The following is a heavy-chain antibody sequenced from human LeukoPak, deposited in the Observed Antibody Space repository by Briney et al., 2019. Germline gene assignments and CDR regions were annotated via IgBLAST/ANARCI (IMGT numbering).Heavy chain of an antibody. V-gene: IGHV3-49*04. CDR2: IRSKAYGGTT. Sequence: GGSLRLSCTASGFTFGDYAMSWGRQAPGKGLEWVGFIRSKAYGGTTEYAASVKGRFTISRDDSKSIAYLQMNSLKTEDTAVYYCTRDDEGYYDSSGYYGAFDIWGQGTMVTVSS. CDR1: GFTFGDYA. J-gene: IGHJ3*02. CDR3: TRDDEGYYDSSGYYGAFDI. D-gene: IGHD3-22*01.